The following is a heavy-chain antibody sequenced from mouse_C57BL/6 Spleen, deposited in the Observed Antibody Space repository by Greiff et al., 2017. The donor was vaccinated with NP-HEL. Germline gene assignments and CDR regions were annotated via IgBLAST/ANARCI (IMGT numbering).Heavy chain of an antibody. V-gene: IGHV14-3*01. J-gene: IGHJ4*01. CDR1: GFNIKNTY. Sequence: VQLQQSVAELVRPGASVKLSCTASGFNIKNTYMHWVKQRPEQGLEWIGRIDPANGNTKYAPKFQGRATITADTSSNTAYLQLSSLTSEDTAIYYCARSLYDYDGDYYAMDYWGQGTSVTVAS. D-gene: IGHD2-4*01. CDR2: IDPANGNT. CDR3: ARSLYDYDGDYYAMDY.